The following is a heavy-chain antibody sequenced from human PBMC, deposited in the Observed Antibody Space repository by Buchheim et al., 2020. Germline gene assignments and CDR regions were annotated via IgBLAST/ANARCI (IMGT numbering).Heavy chain of an antibody. Sequence: QVQLVESGGGVVQPGRSLRLSCAASGFTFSSYAMHWVRQAPGKGLECVAVISYDGSNKYYADSVKGRFTISRDNSKNTLYLQMNSLRAEDTAVYYCARDLTGAVIDWGQGTL. CDR1: GFTFSSYA. CDR2: ISYDGSNK. V-gene: IGHV3-30*04. CDR3: ARDLTGAVID. D-gene: IGHD1-26*01. J-gene: IGHJ4*02.